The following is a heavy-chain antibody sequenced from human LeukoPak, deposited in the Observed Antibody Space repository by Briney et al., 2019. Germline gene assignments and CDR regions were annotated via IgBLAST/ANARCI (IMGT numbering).Heavy chain of an antibody. Sequence: ASVKVSCKVSGYTLTELSMHWVRQAPGKGLEWMGGFDPEDGETIYAQKFQGRVTITADKSTSTAYMELSSLRSEDTAVYYCAREFGYYYDSSGYYPFDYWGQGTLVTVSS. CDR2: FDPEDGET. D-gene: IGHD3-22*01. CDR1: GYTLTELS. J-gene: IGHJ4*02. CDR3: AREFGYYYDSSGYYPFDY. V-gene: IGHV1-24*01.